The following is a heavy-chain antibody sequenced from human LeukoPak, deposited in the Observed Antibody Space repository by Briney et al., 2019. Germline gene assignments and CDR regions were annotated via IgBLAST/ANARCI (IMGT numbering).Heavy chain of an antibody. V-gene: IGHV3-23*01. CDR2: ISGSGGST. CDR1: GFTFSSYA. D-gene: IGHD1-26*01. CDR3: ARVTFRVGATGAFDI. J-gene: IGHJ3*02. Sequence: PGGSLRLSCAASGFTFSSYAMSWVRQAPGKGLEWVSAISGSGGSTYYADSVKGRFTISRDNSKNTLYLQMNSLRAEDTAVYYCARVTFRVGATGAFDIWGQGTMVTVSS.